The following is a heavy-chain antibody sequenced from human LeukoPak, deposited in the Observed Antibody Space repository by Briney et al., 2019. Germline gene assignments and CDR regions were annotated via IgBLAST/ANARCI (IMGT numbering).Heavy chain of an antibody. D-gene: IGHD3-10*01. Sequence: PGGSLRLSCAASGFTFSSYSMNWVRQAPGKGLEWVSVISSSSSSIYYADSVKGRFTISRDKAKNSLYLQMNSLRAEDTAVYYCARHTGPYYGSGSYGLDVWGQGTTVTVSS. CDR2: ISSSSSSI. V-gene: IGHV3-21*01. J-gene: IGHJ6*02. CDR1: GFTFSSYS. CDR3: ARHTGPYYGSGSYGLDV.